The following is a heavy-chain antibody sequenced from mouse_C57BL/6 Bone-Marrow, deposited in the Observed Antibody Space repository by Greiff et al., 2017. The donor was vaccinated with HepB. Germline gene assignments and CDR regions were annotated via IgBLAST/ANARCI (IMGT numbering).Heavy chain of an antibody. CDR2: IYPGSGST. CDR1: GYTFTSYW. CDR3: ARDYYGSHYFDY. V-gene: IGHV1-55*01. D-gene: IGHD1-2*01. Sequence: VQLQQSGAELARPGASVKLSCKASGYTFTSYWITWVKQRPGQGLEWIGDIYPGSGSTNYNEKFKSKATLTVDTSSSTAYMQLSSLTSEDSAVYYCARDYYGSHYFDYWGQGTTLTVSS. J-gene: IGHJ2*01.